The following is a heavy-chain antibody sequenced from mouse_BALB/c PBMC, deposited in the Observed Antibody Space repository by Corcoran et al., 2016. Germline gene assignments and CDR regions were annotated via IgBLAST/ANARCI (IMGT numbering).Heavy chain of an antibody. CDR2: IHPYNGAT. CDR3: AREGHYGKGCAY. CDR1: GYSFPGYY. V-gene: IGHV1-34*02. D-gene: IGHD2-1*01. J-gene: IGHJ3*01. Sequence: EVQLQQSGPELVKPGASVTISCKASGYSFPGYYMHWVKQSHVKSLEWMGRIHPYNGATSFNQNFKDKASLTVDQSSSTAYMELHSLTSEDSAVYYCAREGHYGKGCAYWGQGSLVNVSA.